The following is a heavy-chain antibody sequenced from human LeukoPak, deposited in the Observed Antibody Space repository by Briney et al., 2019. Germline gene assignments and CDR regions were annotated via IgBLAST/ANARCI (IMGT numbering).Heavy chain of an antibody. J-gene: IGHJ4*02. D-gene: IGHD5-24*01. CDR3: ARGEMNFDY. CDR2: INPSGGTT. Sequence: ASVKVSCKASGYTFTNYYVHWVRQAPGQGLERMAIINPSGGTTRYAQKFQGRVTMTRDMSTSTVYMELSSLRSEDTAVYYCARGEMNFDYWGQGTLVTVSS. CDR1: GYTFTNYY. V-gene: IGHV1-46*01.